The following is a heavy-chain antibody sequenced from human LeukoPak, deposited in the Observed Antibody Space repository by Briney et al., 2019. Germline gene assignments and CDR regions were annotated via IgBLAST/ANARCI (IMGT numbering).Heavy chain of an antibody. Sequence: PSETLSLTCTVSSGSISSGGYYWNWIRQPPGKGLEWTGYIYYSGSTYYNPSLKSRVTISVDKSKNQFSLKLSSVTAADTAVYYCARDRAADYWGQGTLVTVSS. CDR2: IYYSGST. J-gene: IGHJ4*02. CDR1: SGSISSGGYY. CDR3: ARDRAADY. V-gene: IGHV4-30-2*01. D-gene: IGHD6-13*01.